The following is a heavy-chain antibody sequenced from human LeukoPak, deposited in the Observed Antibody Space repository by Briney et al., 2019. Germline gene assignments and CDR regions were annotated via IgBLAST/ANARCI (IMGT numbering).Heavy chain of an antibody. CDR1: GYTFTSYG. J-gene: IGHJ4*02. CDR2: ISAYNGNT. Sequence: ASVKVSCKASGYTFTSYGISWVRQAPGQGLEWMGWISAYNGNTNYAQKLQGRVTMTTDTSTSTAYMELRSLRSDDTAVYYCARSFHYYDSSGYYGAFDYWGQGTLVTVSS. CDR3: ARSFHYYDSSGYYGAFDY. D-gene: IGHD3-22*01. V-gene: IGHV1-18*01.